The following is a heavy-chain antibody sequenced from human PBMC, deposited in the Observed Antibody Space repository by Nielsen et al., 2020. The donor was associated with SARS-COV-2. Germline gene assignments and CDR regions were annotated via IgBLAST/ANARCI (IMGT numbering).Heavy chain of an antibody. D-gene: IGHD5-18*01. Sequence: GGSLRLSCAASGFTFSSYSMNWVRQAPGKGLEWVSYISSSSSTIYYADSVKGRFTISRDNAKNSLYLQMNSLRDEDTAVYYCARDPDTAMVAYYYYGMDVWGQGTTVTVSS. CDR3: ARDPDTAMVAYYYYGMDV. J-gene: IGHJ6*02. CDR1: GFTFSSYS. CDR2: ISSSSSTI. V-gene: IGHV3-48*02.